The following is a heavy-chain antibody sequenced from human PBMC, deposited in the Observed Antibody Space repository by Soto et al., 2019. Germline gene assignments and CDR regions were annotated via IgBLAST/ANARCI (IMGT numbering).Heavy chain of an antibody. CDR3: AHMTGFDY. J-gene: IGHJ4*02. CDR2: ISGNGGTT. Sequence: EVQLLESGGALVQPGGSLRLSCAASGFTFSSTAMSWVRQAPGKGLEWVSTISGNGGTTYYADSVRGRLTISRDNSKNTVYLQMNSLTGEDTAAYYCAHMTGFDYWGQGTLVTVSS. V-gene: IGHV3-23*01. D-gene: IGHD3-9*01. CDR1: GFTFSSTA.